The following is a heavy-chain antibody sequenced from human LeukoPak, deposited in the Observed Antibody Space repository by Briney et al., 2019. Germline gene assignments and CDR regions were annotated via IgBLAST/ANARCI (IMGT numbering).Heavy chain of an antibody. CDR2: MNPNSGNT. CDR3: ARGDSSSWYNLNYYYYYMDV. V-gene: IGHV1-8*01. J-gene: IGHJ6*03. CDR1: GYTFTSYD. D-gene: IGHD6-13*01. Sequence: ASVKVSCKASGYTFTSYDINWVRQATGQGLEWMGWMNPNSGNTGYAQKFQGRVTMTRNTSISTAYMELSSLRSEDTAVYYCARGDSSSWYNLNYYYYYMDVWGKGTTVTVSS.